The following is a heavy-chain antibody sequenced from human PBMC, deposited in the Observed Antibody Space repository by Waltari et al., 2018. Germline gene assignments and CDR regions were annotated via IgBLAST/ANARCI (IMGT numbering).Heavy chain of an antibody. J-gene: IGHJ3*02. CDR3: AKPQGALDAFDI. D-gene: IGHD1-26*01. CDR2: IWYDGSNK. V-gene: IGHV3-33*06. Sequence: WGASGFTFSSYGMHWVRQAPGKGLEWVAVIWYDGSNKYYADSVKDRFTISRDNSKNTLYLQMNSLRAEDTAVYYCAKPQGALDAFDIWGQGTMVTVSS. CDR1: GFTFSSYG.